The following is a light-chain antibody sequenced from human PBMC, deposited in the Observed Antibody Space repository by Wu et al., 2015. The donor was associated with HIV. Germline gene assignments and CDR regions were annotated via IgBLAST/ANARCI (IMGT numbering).Light chain of an antibody. V-gene: IGKV3-11*01. Sequence: EIVLTQSPATLSLSPGERATLSCRASQNIRSYLGWYQQKSGQAPRLLIYDASNRATGISARFSGSGSGTDFTLTISRLEPEDFAVYYCHQYGTSPTFGGGTKVEIK. J-gene: IGKJ4*01. CDR2: DAS. CDR1: QNIRSY. CDR3: HQYGTSPT.